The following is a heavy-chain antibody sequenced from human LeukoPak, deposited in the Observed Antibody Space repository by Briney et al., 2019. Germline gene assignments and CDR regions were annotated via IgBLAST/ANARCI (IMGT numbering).Heavy chain of an antibody. CDR3: ARDDSSGYFRSDFDY. J-gene: IGHJ4*02. Sequence: GGSLRLSCAASGFTFDDYGMSWVRQAPGKGLEWVSGINWNGGSTGYADSVKGRFTISRDNAKNSLYPQMNSLRAEDTALYYCARDDSSGYFRSDFDYWGQGTLVTVSS. CDR1: GFTFDDYG. V-gene: IGHV3-20*04. D-gene: IGHD3-22*01. CDR2: INWNGGST.